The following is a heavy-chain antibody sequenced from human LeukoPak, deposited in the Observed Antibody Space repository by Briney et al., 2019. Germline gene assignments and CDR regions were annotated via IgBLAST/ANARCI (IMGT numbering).Heavy chain of an antibody. Sequence: GGSLRLSCAASGFTFSSYWMSWVRQAPGKGLGWVANIKEDGSEKYYVDSAKGRFTISRDNAKNSLYLQMNSLRAEDTAVYYCARGLVIVGDKRDYWGQGTLVTVSS. D-gene: IGHD1-26*01. V-gene: IGHV3-7*01. J-gene: IGHJ4*02. CDR3: ARGLVIVGDKRDY. CDR1: GFTFSSYW. CDR2: IKEDGSEK.